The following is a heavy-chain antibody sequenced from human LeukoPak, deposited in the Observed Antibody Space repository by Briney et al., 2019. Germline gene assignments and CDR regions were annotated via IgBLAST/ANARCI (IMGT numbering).Heavy chain of an antibody. V-gene: IGHV3-21*04. J-gene: IGHJ3*02. CDR1: GFTFSSYT. Sequence: PGGSLRLSCAVSGFTFSSYTMNWVRQTPGKGLEWVSSISSSGSYIYYADSVKGRFTISRDNSKNTLYLQMNSLRAEDTAVYYCAKAGMGVVVAADSSDAFDIWGQGTMVTVSS. CDR3: AKAGMGVVVAADSSDAFDI. CDR2: ISSSGSYI. D-gene: IGHD2-15*01.